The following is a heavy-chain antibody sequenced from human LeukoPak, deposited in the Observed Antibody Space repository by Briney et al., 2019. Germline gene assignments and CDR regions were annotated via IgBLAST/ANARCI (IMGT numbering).Heavy chain of an antibody. CDR2: ISSTSNYI. D-gene: IGHD6-13*01. Sequence: PGGSLRLSCGASGFTFSSYSMNWVRQAPGMGLEWVSSISSTSNYIYYADSVKGRFAISSDNSKNTLYLQMSSLRAEDTAVYYCAKDHQSSTWFLYFDYWGQGTLVTVSS. V-gene: IGHV3-21*04. J-gene: IGHJ4*02. CDR3: AKDHQSSTWFLYFDY. CDR1: GFTFSSYS.